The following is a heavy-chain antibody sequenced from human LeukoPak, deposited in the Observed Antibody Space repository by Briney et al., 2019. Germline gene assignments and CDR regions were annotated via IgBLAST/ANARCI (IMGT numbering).Heavy chain of an antibody. J-gene: IGHJ5*02. CDR1: NGSITSGGYY. V-gene: IGHV4-31*03. Sequence: PSQTLSLTCTVSNGSITSGGYYWSWLRQHPGKGLEWIGHIYHTGSTYYNSSLKSRLTMSVDTSKNESSLRLNSVTVADTAVYYCARGGVVTTTPRFDPWGQGALVTVSS. CDR2: IYHTGST. D-gene: IGHD4-11*01. CDR3: ARGGVVTTTPRFDP.